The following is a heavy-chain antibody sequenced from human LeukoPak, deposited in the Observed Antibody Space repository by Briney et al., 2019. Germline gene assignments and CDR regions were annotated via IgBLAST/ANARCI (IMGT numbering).Heavy chain of an antibody. J-gene: IGHJ4*02. CDR1: GGSISSYY. CDR3: ARERVVGATTPFDY. Sequence: SETLSLTCTVSGGSISSYYWSWIRQPPGKGLEWIGYIYYSGSTNYNPSLKSRVTISVDTSKNQFSLKLSSVTAADTAVYYCARERVVGATTPFDYWGQGTLVTVSS. CDR2: IYYSGST. V-gene: IGHV4-59*12. D-gene: IGHD1-26*01.